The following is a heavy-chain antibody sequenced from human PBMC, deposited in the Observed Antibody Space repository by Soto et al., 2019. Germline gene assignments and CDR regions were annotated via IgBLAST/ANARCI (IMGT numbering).Heavy chain of an antibody. CDR1: GFTVSNNY. CDR3: AGFTSHGWYYCHYSLDV. CDR2: IYSGGST. D-gene: IGHD6-19*01. J-gene: IGHJ6*02. V-gene: IGHV3-53*02. Sequence: EVRLVETGGGLIQPGGSLRLSCAASGFTVSNNYMYWVRQAPGKGLEWVSVIYSGGSTYHADSVKGRFTTSRDISKNALYLQMNSLVAEDTAVYYCAGFTSHGWYYCHYSLDVWGQGTRVTVSS.